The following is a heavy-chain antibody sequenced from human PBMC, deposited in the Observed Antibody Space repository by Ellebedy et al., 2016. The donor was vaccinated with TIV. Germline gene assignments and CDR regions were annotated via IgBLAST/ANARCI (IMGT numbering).Heavy chain of an antibody. D-gene: IGHD2-8*01. CDR1: GFTVSGNY. CDR2: IYGGDST. J-gene: IGHJ4*02. Sequence: PGGSLRLSCAASGFTVSGNYMSWVRQAPGKGLEWVSVIYGGDSTYYVDSVKGRFTISRDNAKNSLYLQMNSLRAEDTAVYFCARSRGVSYWGQGTLVTVSS. CDR3: ARSRGVSY. V-gene: IGHV3-53*01.